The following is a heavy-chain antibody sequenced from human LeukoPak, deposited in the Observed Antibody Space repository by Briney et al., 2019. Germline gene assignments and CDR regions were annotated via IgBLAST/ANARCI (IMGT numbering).Heavy chain of an antibody. V-gene: IGHV3-7*01. D-gene: IGHD1-1*01. CDR2: IKADGSEK. CDR1: GFTFSRFW. CDR3: ARGGTFVSDY. J-gene: IGHJ4*02. Sequence: GGSLRLSCAASGFTFSRFWMSWVRQAPGKGLEWVANIKADGSEKYYVDSMKGRFTVSRDNAKNSLYLQMDSLRAEDTAVYYCARGGTFVSDYWGQETLVTVSS.